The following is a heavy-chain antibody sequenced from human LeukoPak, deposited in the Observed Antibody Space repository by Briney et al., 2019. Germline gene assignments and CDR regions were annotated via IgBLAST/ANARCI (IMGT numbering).Heavy chain of an antibody. J-gene: IGHJ4*02. CDR2: IYYSGST. D-gene: IGHD5-12*01. CDR3: ARVTGYDWESFYDY. CDR1: GGSISSYY. V-gene: IGHV4-59*01. Sequence: SETLSLTCTVSGGSISSYYWSWIRQPPGKGLEWIGYIYYSGSTNYNPSLKSRVTISVDTSKNQFSPKLRSVTAADTAVYYCARVTGYDWESFYDYWGQGTLVTVSS.